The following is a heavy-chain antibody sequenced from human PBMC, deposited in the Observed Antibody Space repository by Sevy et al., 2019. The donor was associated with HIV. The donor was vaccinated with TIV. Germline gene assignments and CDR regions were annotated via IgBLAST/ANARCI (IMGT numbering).Heavy chain of an antibody. D-gene: IGHD2-15*01. V-gene: IGHV4-34*01. CDR1: GGSFSGYY. Sequence: SETLSLTCAVYGGSFSGYYWSWIRQPPGKGLEWIGEINHSGSTNYNPSLKSRVTISVDTSKNQFSLKLSSVTAADTAVYYCARVRGSYCSGGSCYYYYGMDVWGQGTTVTVSS. J-gene: IGHJ6*02. CDR3: ARVRGSYCSGGSCYYYYGMDV. CDR2: INHSGST.